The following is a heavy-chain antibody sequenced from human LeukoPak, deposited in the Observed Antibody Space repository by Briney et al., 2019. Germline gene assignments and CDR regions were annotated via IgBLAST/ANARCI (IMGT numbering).Heavy chain of an antibody. D-gene: IGHD3-10*01. CDR2: INHSGST. CDR1: GGSFSGYY. J-gene: IGHJ4*02. V-gene: IGHV4-34*01. Sequence: PSETLSLTCAVYGGSFSGYYWSWIRQPPGKGLEWIGEINHSGSTNYNPSLKSRVTISVDTSKNQLSLKLNSVTAADTAVYFCARVQRNGSGGYREYYFDYWGQGTLVTVSS. CDR3: ARVQRNGSGGYREYYFDY.